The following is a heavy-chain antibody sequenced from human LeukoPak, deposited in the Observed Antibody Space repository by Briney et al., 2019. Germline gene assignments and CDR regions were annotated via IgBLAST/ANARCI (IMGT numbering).Heavy chain of an antibody. V-gene: IGHV4-39*07. D-gene: IGHD2-2*01. CDR3: ARPRRYCSSTSCYAFDI. J-gene: IGHJ3*02. CDR1: GGSINSDSYY. Sequence: SETLSLTCTVSGGSINSDSYYWGWIRQPPGKGLEWIGTVYYSGTTYYNPSLKSRVTISVDTSKNQFSLKLSSVTAADTAVYYCARPRRYCSSTSCYAFDIWGQGTMVTVSS. CDR2: VYYSGTT.